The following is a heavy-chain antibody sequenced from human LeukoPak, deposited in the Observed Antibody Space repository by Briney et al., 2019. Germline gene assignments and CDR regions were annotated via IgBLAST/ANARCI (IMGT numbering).Heavy chain of an antibody. D-gene: IGHD6-19*01. CDR2: IYSNGAT. CDR3: ARDGRPVQYSSAWTFQDDYGMDV. V-gene: IGHV4-4*07. J-gene: IGHJ6*02. Sequence: KSSETLSLTCTVSGGSISDYYWSCIRQSAGKGLEWIGRIYSNGATNYNPSLKSRLTMSLDTSTNEFSLKLSSVTAAATPVYYCARDGRPVQYSSAWTFQDDYGMDVWGQGTTVTVS. CDR1: GGSISDYY.